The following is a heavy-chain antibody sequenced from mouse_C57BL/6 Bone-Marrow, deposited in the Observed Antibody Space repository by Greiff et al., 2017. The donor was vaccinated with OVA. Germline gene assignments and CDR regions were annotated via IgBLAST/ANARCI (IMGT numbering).Heavy chain of an antibody. V-gene: IGHV1-81*01. D-gene: IGHD2-4*01. Sequence: VKLQESGAELARPGASVKLSCKASGYTFTSYGISWVKQRTGQGLEWIGEIYPRSGNTYYNEKFKGKATLTADKSSSTAYMELRSLTSEDSAVYFCAREGDYEYFDYWGQGTTLTVSS. J-gene: IGHJ2*01. CDR1: GYTFTSYG. CDR2: IYPRSGNT. CDR3: AREGDYEYFDY.